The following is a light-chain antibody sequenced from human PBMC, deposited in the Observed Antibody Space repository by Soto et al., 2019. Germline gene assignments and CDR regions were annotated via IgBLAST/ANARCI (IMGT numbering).Light chain of an antibody. V-gene: IGLV2-14*01. CDR2: EVS. CDR1: SSDIGAYNY. Sequence: QSALTQPASVSGSPGQSITISCTGTSSDIGAYNYVSWYQQHPGKAPKFIIYEVSNRPSGVSNRFSGSKSGNTASLTISGLQAEDEADYYCSSYTSSSTKVFGGGTKVTVL. CDR3: SSYTSSSTKV. J-gene: IGLJ3*02.